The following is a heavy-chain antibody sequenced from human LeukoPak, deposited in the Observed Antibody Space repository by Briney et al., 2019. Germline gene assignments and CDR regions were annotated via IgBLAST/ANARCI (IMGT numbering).Heavy chain of an antibody. Sequence: ASVKVSCKASGYTFTSYGISWVRQAPGQGLEWMGWISAYNGNTNYTQKLQGRVTMTTDTSTSTAYMELRSLRSDDTAAYYCARDLARVIPAATTFDYWGQGTLVTVSS. J-gene: IGHJ4*02. CDR2: ISAYNGNT. CDR1: GYTFTSYG. CDR3: ARDLARVIPAATTFDY. D-gene: IGHD2-2*01. V-gene: IGHV1-18*01.